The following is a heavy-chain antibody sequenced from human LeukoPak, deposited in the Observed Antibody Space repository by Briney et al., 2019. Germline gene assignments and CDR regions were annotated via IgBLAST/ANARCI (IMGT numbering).Heavy chain of an antibody. CDR2: ISVYNANT. J-gene: IGHJ6*02. D-gene: IGHD2-21*02. V-gene: IGHV1-18*01. CDR1: GYTFSSYG. Sequence: ASVKVSCKASGYTFSSYGISWVRQAPGQGLEWMGWISVYNANTHQSKKLQGRVTMTTDTSTSTAYMELRSLGSDDTAVYYCARDPPAYCGGGCYSPYSGMDVWGQGTTVTVSS. CDR3: ARDPPAYCGGGCYSPYSGMDV.